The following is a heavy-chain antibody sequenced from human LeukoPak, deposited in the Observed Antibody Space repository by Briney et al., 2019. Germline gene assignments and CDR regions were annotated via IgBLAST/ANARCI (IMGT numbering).Heavy chain of an antibody. D-gene: IGHD6-6*01. CDR3: ARGAARRSYYYYYMDV. Sequence: GASLKISSKGSGYRFTSYWIGWLRRMPGKGLEGMGIIYPGDSDTRYSPSFQGQVTISADKSINTAYLQWSSLKASDTAMYYCARGAARRSYYYYYMDVWGKGTTVTVSS. J-gene: IGHJ6*03. CDR1: GYRFTSYW. CDR2: IYPGDSDT. V-gene: IGHV5-51*01.